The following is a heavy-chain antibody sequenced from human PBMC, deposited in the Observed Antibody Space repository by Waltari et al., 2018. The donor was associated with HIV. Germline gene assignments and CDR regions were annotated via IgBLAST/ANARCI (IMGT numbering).Heavy chain of an antibody. Sequence: KPSGTLSLTCAASGVSISSTNWWSWVRQPPGKGLEWIGEISQSGDTNYNPSLKSRVAISVDKSKTQFSLMLSSVTAADTAVYYCARVAARTSYYFYYMDVWGRGTTVTVSS. J-gene: IGHJ6*03. V-gene: IGHV4-4*02. D-gene: IGHD6-6*01. CDR3: ARVAARTSYYFYYMDV. CDR2: ISQSGDT. CDR1: GVSISSTNW.